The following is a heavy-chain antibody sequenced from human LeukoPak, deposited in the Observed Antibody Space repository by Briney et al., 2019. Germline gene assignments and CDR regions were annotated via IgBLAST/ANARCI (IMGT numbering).Heavy chain of an antibody. CDR3: ARDSTYSSGWLHFDI. D-gene: IGHD6-19*01. J-gene: IGHJ3*02. CDR2: IYTRGST. V-gene: IGHV4-4*07. CDR1: GGSISSYY. Sequence: SETLSLTCTVSGGSISSYYWSWIRQPAGEGLEWIGRIYTRGSTNYNPSLKSRVTMSVDTSKKQFSQKLSSVTAADTAVYYCARDSTYSSGWLHFDIWGQGTIVTVSS.